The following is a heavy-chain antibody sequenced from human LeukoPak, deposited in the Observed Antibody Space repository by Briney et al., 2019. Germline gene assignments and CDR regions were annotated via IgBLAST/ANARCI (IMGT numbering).Heavy chain of an antibody. Sequence: SETLSLTCTVSGGSISSSSYYWGWIRQPPGKGLEWIGSIYYSGSTYYNPSLKSRVTISVDTSKNQFALKLGSVTAADTAVYYCARHLHYYDSSGYYGALYYYYYMDVWGKGTTVTISS. V-gene: IGHV4-39*01. CDR1: GGSISSSSYY. CDR3: ARHLHYYDSSGYYGALYYYYYMDV. D-gene: IGHD3-22*01. J-gene: IGHJ6*03. CDR2: IYYSGST.